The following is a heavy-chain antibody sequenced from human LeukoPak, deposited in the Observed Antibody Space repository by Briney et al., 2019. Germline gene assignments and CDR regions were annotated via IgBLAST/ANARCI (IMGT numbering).Heavy chain of an antibody. Sequence: PGGSLRLSCAASGFTFSSYAMSWVRQAPGKGLEWVSAISGSGASTYFADSVKGRFTISRDNSKNTLYLQMNSLRAEDTAVYYCAKHRTTVTPLPRIDYWGQGTLVIVSS. D-gene: IGHD4-17*01. CDR3: AKHRTTVTPLPRIDY. CDR1: GFTFSSYA. J-gene: IGHJ4*02. V-gene: IGHV3-23*01. CDR2: ISGSGAST.